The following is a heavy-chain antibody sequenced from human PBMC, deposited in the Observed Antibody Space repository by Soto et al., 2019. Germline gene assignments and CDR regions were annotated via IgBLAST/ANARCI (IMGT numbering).Heavy chain of an antibody. CDR1: GGSFSGYY. J-gene: IGHJ5*02. CDR2: INHSGST. CDR3: ATTSSSWYEH. V-gene: IGHV4-34*01. Sequence: PSETLSLTCAVYGGSFSGYYWSWIRQPPGKGLEWIGEINHSGSTNYNPSLKSRVTISVDTSKNQFSLKLSSVTAADTVVYYCATTSSSWYEHWGQGTLVTVSS. D-gene: IGHD6-13*01.